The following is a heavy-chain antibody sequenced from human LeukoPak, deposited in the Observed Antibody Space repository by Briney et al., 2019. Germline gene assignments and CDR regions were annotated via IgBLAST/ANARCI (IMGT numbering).Heavy chain of an antibody. CDR3: ARTGQPRYYDFWSAHAGAFDI. CDR1: GASISSRSLY. Sequence: PSETLSLTCTVSGASISSRSLYWSWIRQPPGKGLEWIGYIYYSGSTNYNPSLKSRVTISVDTSKNQFSLKLSSVTAADTAVYYCARTGQPRYYDFWSAHAGAFDIWGQGTMVTVSS. J-gene: IGHJ3*02. V-gene: IGHV4-61*05. D-gene: IGHD3-3*01. CDR2: IYYSGST.